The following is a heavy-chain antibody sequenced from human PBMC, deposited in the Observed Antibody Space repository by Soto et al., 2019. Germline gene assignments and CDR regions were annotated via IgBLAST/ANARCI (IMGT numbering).Heavy chain of an antibody. J-gene: IGHJ5*02. CDR2: ISHTGLT. CDR3: ARAEGIAGSTWFDP. V-gene: IGHV4-30-4*01. Sequence: SETLSLTCTVSGGSINSGDYYWSWIRQSPGKGLEWIAYISHTGLTDFNPSLKSRLSISEDTSKNQIYLKLNSVTAADTAVYYCARAEGIAGSTWFDPWGHGVLVTVSS. CDR1: GGSINSGDYY. D-gene: IGHD1-7*01.